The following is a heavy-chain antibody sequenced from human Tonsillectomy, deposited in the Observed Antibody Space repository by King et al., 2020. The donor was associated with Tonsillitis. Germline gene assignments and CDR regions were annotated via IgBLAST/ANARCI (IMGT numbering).Heavy chain of an antibody. CDR1: GGTFSSYA. V-gene: IGHV1-69*01. J-gene: IGHJ3*02. D-gene: IGHD6-19*01. Sequence: VQLVESGAEVKKPGSSVKVSCKASGGTFSSYAISWVRQAPGQGLEWMGGIIPIFGTANYAQKFQGRVTITADESTSTAYMELSSLRSEDTAVYYCAGSGGGSKVVIAVAGISFDIWGQGTMVTVSS. CDR2: IIPIFGTA. CDR3: AGSGGGSKVVIAVAGISFDI.